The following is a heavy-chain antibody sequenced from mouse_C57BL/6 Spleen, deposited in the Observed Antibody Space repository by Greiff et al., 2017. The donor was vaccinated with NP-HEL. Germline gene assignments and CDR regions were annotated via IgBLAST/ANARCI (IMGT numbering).Heavy chain of an antibody. V-gene: IGHV5-17*01. D-gene: IGHD2-2*01. CDR3: ARSVSLFYGYESFAY. J-gene: IGHJ3*01. CDR1: GFTFSDYG. Sequence: EVKVVESGGGLVKPGGSLKLSCAASGFTFSDYGMHWVRQAPEKGLEWVAYISSGSSTIYYADTVKGRFTISRDNAKNTLFLQMTSLRSEDTAMYYCARSVSLFYGYESFAYWGQGTLVTVSA. CDR2: ISSGSSTI.